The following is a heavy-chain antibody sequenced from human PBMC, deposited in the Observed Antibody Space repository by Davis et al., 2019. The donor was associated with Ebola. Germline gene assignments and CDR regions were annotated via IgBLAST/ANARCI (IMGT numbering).Heavy chain of an antibody. Sequence: SETLSLTCAVYGGSFSGYYWSWIRQPPGKGLEWIGEINHSGSTNYNPSLKSRVTISVDKSKNQFSLKLSSVTAADTAVYYCARDNGSGSYFDYWGQGTLVTVSS. CDR2: INHSGST. CDR1: GGSFSGYY. D-gene: IGHD1-26*01. CDR3: ARDNGSGSYFDY. J-gene: IGHJ4*02. V-gene: IGHV4-34*01.